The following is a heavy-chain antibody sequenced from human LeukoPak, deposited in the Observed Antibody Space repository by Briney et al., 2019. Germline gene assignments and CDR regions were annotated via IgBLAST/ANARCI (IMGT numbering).Heavy chain of an antibody. CDR2: IYVSGRT. CDR3: ARDRWELTPAKGWFDS. D-gene: IGHD1-26*01. J-gene: IGHJ5*01. Sequence: SETLSLTCAVSGDSMTNYYWSWIRQPAGQGLEWIGHIYVSGRTNYNPSFKSRVSMSIDTSKKQFSPNLTSVSAADTAVYFCARDRWELTPAKGWFDSWGQGTLVTVSS. CDR1: GDSMTNYY. V-gene: IGHV4-4*07.